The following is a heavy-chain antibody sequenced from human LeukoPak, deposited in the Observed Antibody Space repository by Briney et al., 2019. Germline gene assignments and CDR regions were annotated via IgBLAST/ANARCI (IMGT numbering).Heavy chain of an antibody. CDR2: IVVGSGNT. Sequence: HVASVKVSCKASGFTFTSSAMQWVRQARGQRLEWIGWIVVGSGNTNYAQKFQERVTITRDTSTSTAYMELSSLGSEDTAVYYCAAATLLWFGFYGMDVWGQGTTVTVSS. CDR3: AAATLLWFGFYGMDV. J-gene: IGHJ6*02. CDR1: GFTFTSSA. V-gene: IGHV1-58*02. D-gene: IGHD3-10*01.